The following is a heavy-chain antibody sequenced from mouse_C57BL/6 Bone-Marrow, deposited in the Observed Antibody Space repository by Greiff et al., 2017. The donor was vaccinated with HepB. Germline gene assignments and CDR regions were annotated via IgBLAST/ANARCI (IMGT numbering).Heavy chain of an antibody. V-gene: IGHV5-17*01. CDR1: GFTFSDYG. CDR2: ISSGSSTI. CDR3: ARQGFVSTVVAPNYFDY. Sequence: EVQGVESGGGLVKPGGSLKLSCAASGFTFSDYGMHWVRQAPEKGLEWVAYISSGSSTIYYADTVKGRFTISRDNAKNTLFLQMTSLRSEDTAMYYCARQGFVSTVVAPNYFDYWGQGTTLTVSS. J-gene: IGHJ2*01. D-gene: IGHD1-1*01.